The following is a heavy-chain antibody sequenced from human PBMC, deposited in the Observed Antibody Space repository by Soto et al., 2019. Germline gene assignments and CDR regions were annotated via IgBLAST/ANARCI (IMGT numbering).Heavy chain of an antibody. Sequence: EVQLVESGGGLVQPGGSLRLSCAASGFTFSSYSMNWVRQAPGKGLEWVSYISSSSSTIYYADSVKGRFTISRDNAKNSLYLQMNRVRADDPAVYYCARDMRDLGYCSGGSCAIDAFDIWGQGTMVTVSS. V-gene: IGHV3-48*01. CDR3: ARDMRDLGYCSGGSCAIDAFDI. CDR2: ISSSSSTI. D-gene: IGHD2-15*01. J-gene: IGHJ3*02. CDR1: GFTFSSYS.